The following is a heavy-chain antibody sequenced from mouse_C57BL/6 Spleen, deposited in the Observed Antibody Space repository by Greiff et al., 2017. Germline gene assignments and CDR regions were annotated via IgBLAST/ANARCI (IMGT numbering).Heavy chain of an antibody. D-gene: IGHD2-5*01. CDR2: ISSGSSTI. CDR3: AKLSKGNAMDY. V-gene: IGHV5-17*01. CDR1: GFTFSDSG. J-gene: IGHJ4*01. Sequence: VQLKESGGGLVKPGGSLKLSCAASGFTFSDSGMHWVRQAPEKGLEWVAYISSGSSTIYYADTVKGRFTISRDNAKNTLFLQMTSLSSEDTSMYYCAKLSKGNAMDYWGQGTSVTVSS.